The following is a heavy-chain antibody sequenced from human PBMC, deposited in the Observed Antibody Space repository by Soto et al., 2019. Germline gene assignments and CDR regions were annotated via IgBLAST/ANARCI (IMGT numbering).Heavy chain of an antibody. CDR1: GGSISSGGYS. CDR2: IYHSGSI. Sequence: QLQLQESGSGLVKPSQTLSLTCAVSGGSISSGGYSWSWIRQPPGKGLEGIGYIYHSGSIYYNPSLQSRVAISVDRSKHHFSLKLSSVTAPHTAAYYCPRVPHYWGPGTLVTVSS. V-gene: IGHV4-30-2*01. J-gene: IGHJ4*02. CDR3: PRVPHY.